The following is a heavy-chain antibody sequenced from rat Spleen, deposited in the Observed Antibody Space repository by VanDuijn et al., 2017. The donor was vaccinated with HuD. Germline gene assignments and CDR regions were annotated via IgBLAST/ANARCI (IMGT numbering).Heavy chain of an antibody. CDR1: GFTFSSFP. Sequence: EVQLVESGGGLVQPGRSLKLSCAASGFTFSSFPMAWVRQAPKKGLEWVATISYDGDNTYYRDSVKGRFTISRDNAKSTLYLQMNSLRSEDTATYYCTSAWASMDAWGQGISVAVSS. CDR3: TSAWASMDA. D-gene: IGHD4-6*01. J-gene: IGHJ4*01. V-gene: IGHV5-46*01. CDR2: ISYDGDNT.